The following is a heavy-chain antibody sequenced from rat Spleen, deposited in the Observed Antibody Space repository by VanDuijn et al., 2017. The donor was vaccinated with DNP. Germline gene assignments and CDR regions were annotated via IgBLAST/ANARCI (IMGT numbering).Heavy chain of an antibody. D-gene: IGHD1-12*03. J-gene: IGHJ2*01. CDR2: INTSGGTT. CDR1: RFTLSNYD. Sequence: EVQLVESGGVLVQPGRSLKLSCAASRFTLSNYDLAWVRQAPPRRLEWVASINTSGGTTYYRDSVKGRFTVSRDNAKSTLYLQMASLRSEDTATYYCATHDYYDGSLDYWGQGVMVTVSS. CDR3: ATHDYYDGSLDY. V-gene: IGHV5-25*01.